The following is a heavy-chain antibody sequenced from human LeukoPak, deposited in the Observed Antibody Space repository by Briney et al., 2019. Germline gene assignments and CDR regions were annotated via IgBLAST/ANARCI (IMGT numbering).Heavy chain of an antibody. J-gene: IGHJ4*02. Sequence: GGSLRLSCAASGFTFSNHYMDWVRQAPGKGLEWVGRTRNKANSYTTEYAASVKGRFTISRDDSKNSLYLQMNSLKTEDTAVYYCARRGGGDWGQGTLVTVSS. V-gene: IGHV3-72*01. CDR3: ARRGGGD. CDR1: GFTFSNHY. CDR2: TRNKANSYTT. D-gene: IGHD3-16*01.